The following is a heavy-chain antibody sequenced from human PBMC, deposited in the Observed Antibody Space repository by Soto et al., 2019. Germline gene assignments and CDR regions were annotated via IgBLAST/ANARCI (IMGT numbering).Heavy chain of an antibody. J-gene: IGHJ4*02. V-gene: IGHV1-8*01. Sequence: QVQLVQSGAEVKKPGASVKVSCKASGYTFTRYDINWVRQATGQGLEWMGWMNPNSGNTNYAQKFQGRVTMTRNTSISTAYMELSSLISEDTAVNYCARGNSSSWYVCDYWGQGTLVTVSS. CDR2: MNPNSGNT. D-gene: IGHD6-13*01. CDR3: ARGNSSSWYVCDY. CDR1: GYTFTRYD.